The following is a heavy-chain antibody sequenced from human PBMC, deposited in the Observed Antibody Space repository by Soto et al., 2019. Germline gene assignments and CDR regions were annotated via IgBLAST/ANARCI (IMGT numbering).Heavy chain of an antibody. CDR1: GFMFQTYA. Sequence: EVQLLESGGGLVQPGGSLRLSCAASGFMFQTYAMSWVRQAPGKGLEWVSVISGGGDNTYYTDSVKGRFTVSRDNSKNTLSLQMNSLRAEDTAIYYCAKDWGYCTNDGCYEYFQDWGQGTLVTVSS. J-gene: IGHJ1*01. V-gene: IGHV3-23*01. CDR2: ISGGGDNT. CDR3: AKDWGYCTNDGCYEYFQD. D-gene: IGHD2-8*01.